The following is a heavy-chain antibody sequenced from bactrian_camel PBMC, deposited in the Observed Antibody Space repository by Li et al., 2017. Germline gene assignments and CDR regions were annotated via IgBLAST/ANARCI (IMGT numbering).Heavy chain of an antibody. J-gene: IGHJ4*01. D-gene: IGHD1*01. CDR1: GFTLDGSN. CDR2: ISVDGSI. V-gene: IGHV3S55*01. Sequence: HVQLVESGGGSVQPGGSLRVSCTASGFTLDGSNVGWYRQPSGKECELVSSISVDGSIYYDDPVKGRFTLSLDSAKNSVDLQMNSLKPDDTAVYYCAATGQMLSVAGCRTQGTQVTVS.